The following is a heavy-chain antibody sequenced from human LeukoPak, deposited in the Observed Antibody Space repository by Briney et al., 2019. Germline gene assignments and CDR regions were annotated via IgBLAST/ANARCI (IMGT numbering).Heavy chain of an antibody. D-gene: IGHD4-17*01. Sequence: PSETLSLTCAVYGGSFSDYYWSWIRQPPGKGLEWIGEINHSGSTTNYNPSLKNRVTISVDMSKKQFSLKLSSVTAADTAVYYCARDNKGDYGDYLGDNWFDPWGQGTLVTVSS. J-gene: IGHJ5*02. V-gene: IGHV4-34*01. CDR1: GGSFSDYY. CDR2: INHSGSTT. CDR3: ARDNKGDYGDYLGDNWFDP.